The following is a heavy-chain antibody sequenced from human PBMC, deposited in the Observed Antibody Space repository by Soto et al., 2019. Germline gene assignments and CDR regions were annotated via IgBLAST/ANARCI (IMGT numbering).Heavy chain of an antibody. J-gene: IGHJ4*02. Sequence: PSETLSLTCPVSGGSISSGGYYWSWIPKHPGKGLEWIGYIYYSGSTYYNPSLKSRVTISVDTSKNQFSLKLSSVTDADTAVYYCARDISSSSWYFDYWGQGTLVTVSS. V-gene: IGHV4-31*03. D-gene: IGHD6-13*01. CDR2: IYYSGST. CDR1: GGSISSGGYY. CDR3: ARDISSSSWYFDY.